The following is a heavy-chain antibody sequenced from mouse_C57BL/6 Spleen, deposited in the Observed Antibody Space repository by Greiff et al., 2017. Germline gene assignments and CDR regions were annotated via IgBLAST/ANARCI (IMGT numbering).Heavy chain of an antibody. CDR2: IYPADGYT. D-gene: IGHD1-2*01. CDR3: AGVGDHGC. V-gene: IGHV1-50*01. Sequence: QVQLQQPGAELVKPGASVKLSCKASGYTFTSYWMQWVKQRPGQGLEWIGQIYPADGYTNYNEKFKGKATLTADTSSSTAYMQLSSLTSEDSAVYFCAGVGDHGCWGPGTTVTVS. CDR1: GYTFTSYW. J-gene: IGHJ1*01.